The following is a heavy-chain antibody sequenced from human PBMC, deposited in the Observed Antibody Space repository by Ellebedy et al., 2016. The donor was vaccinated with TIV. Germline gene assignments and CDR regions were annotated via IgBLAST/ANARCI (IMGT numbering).Heavy chain of an antibody. Sequence: GGSLRLSCAVSGFSFRSYWMTWVRQAPGKGLEWVANIYQDGSEKNYVDSVKGRFTISRDNAKNSLYLQMNGLRVEDTAVYYCAREGAYGDYSPGQYAMDVWGQGTTVTVS. CDR3: AREGAYGDYSPGQYAMDV. V-gene: IGHV3-7*03. D-gene: IGHD4-17*01. J-gene: IGHJ6*02. CDR2: IYQDGSEK. CDR1: GFSFRSYW.